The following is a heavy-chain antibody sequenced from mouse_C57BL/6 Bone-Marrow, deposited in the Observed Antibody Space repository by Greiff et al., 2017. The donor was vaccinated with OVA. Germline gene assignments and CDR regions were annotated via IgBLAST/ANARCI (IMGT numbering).Heavy chain of an antibody. CDR1: GYTFTDHT. Sequence: QVQLQQSDAELVKPGASVKISCKVSGYTFTDHTIHWMKQRPEQGLEWIGYIYPRDGSTKYNEKFKGKATLTADKSSSTAYMQLNSLTSEDSAVYICARVDDGYPHYYAMDYWGQGTSVTVSS. CDR2: IYPRDGST. V-gene: IGHV1-78*01. CDR3: ARVDDGYPHYYAMDY. D-gene: IGHD2-3*01. J-gene: IGHJ4*01.